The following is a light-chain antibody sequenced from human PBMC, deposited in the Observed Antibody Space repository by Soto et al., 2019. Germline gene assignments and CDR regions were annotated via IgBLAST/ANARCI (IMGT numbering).Light chain of an antibody. CDR3: QQYNTWLWT. J-gene: IGKJ1*01. CDR2: GAS. V-gene: IGKV3-15*01. Sequence: EVVMTQSPATLSVSPGERATLSCRASQSVNASLAWYQQKPGQAPRLLIHGASNRATGIPARFSGSGFGTEFILTISSMQSGDFAVYYCQQYNTWLWTFGQGTKVEI. CDR1: QSVNAS.